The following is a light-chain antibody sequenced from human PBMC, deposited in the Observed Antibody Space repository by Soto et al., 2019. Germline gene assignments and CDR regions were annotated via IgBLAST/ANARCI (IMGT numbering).Light chain of an antibody. Sequence: QSVLTQPPSSSGTPGQRVTISCSGGMTNIGSNTVNWYQQLPGAAPKVLIQNNNQRPSGVPDRFSGSKSGTSASLAISGLQSGDEADYYCGAWDDILNGYVFGFGTKVTVL. J-gene: IGLJ1*01. CDR1: MTNIGSNT. CDR2: NNN. V-gene: IGLV1-44*01. CDR3: GAWDDILNGYV.